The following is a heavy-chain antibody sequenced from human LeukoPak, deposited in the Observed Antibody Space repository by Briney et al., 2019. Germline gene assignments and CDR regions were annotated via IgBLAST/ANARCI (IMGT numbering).Heavy chain of an antibody. V-gene: IGHV3-7*03. CDR1: GFSFSNYW. D-gene: IGHD5-24*01. CDR2: IKQDGSEK. J-gene: IGHJ4*02. Sequence: GGSLRLSCAASGFSFSNYWMSWVRQVPGKGLEWVANIKQDGSEKYYVDSVKGRFTISRDNAKNSLYLQMNNLRAEDTAVYYCARAKEEMTSILGFDYWGQGTLVTVSS. CDR3: ARAKEEMTSILGFDY.